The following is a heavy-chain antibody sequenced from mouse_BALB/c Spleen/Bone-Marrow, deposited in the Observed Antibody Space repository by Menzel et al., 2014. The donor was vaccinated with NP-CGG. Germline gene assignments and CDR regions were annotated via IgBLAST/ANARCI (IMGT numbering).Heavy chain of an antibody. CDR1: GYTFTSYY. V-gene: IGHV1S81*02. Sequence: QVQLQQSGVELVKPGASVKLSCKASGYTFTSYYMYWVRQRPGQGLEWIGEINPSNGGTNFNEKFKSKATLTVDKSSSTAYMQLSSLTSEDSAVYYCTRSYYGNYFDVWGAGTTVTVSS. CDR3: TRSYYGNYFDV. D-gene: IGHD2-1*01. J-gene: IGHJ1*01. CDR2: INPSNGGT.